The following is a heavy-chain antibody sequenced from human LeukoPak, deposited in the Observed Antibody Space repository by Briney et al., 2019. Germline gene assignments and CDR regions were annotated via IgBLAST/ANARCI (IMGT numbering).Heavy chain of an antibody. J-gene: IGHJ6*03. CDR1: GGTFSSYA. CDR3: ARDGGYCSSTSCFTRYYYYYMDV. V-gene: IGHV1-69*13. D-gene: IGHD2-2*02. CDR2: IIPIFGTA. Sequence: ASVKVSCKASGGTFSSYAISWVRQAPGQGLEWMGGIIPIFGTANYAQKFQGRVTITADESTSTAYMELSSLRSEDTAVYYCARDGGYCSSTSCFTRYYYYYMDVWGKGTTVTVSS.